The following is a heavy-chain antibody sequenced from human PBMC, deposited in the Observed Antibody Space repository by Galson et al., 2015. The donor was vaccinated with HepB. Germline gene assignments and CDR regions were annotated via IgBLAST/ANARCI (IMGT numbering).Heavy chain of an antibody. J-gene: IGHJ4*02. CDR2: IKSKTDGGTT. CDR3: TTGYNYGDYDY. Sequence: SLRLSCAASGFTFSSYAMSWVRQAPGKGLEWVGRIKSKTDGGTTDYAAPVKGRFTISRDDSKNTLYLQMNSLKTEDTAVYYCTTGYNYGDYDYWGQGTLVTVSS. CDR1: GFTFSSYA. D-gene: IGHD4-17*01. V-gene: IGHV3-15*01.